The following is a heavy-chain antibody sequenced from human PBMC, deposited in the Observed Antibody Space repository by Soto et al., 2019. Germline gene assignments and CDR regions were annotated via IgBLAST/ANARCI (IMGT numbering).Heavy chain of an antibody. Sequence: VASVKVSCKASGYTFTGYYMHWVRQAPGQGREWMGWINPNSGGTNYAQKFQGRVTMTRDTSISTAYMELSRLRSDDTAVYYCARPWGLGYCSGGSCYPNWFDPWGQGXLVTVSS. CDR1: GYTFTGYY. CDR3: ARPWGLGYCSGGSCYPNWFDP. D-gene: IGHD2-15*01. CDR2: INPNSGGT. V-gene: IGHV1-2*02. J-gene: IGHJ5*02.